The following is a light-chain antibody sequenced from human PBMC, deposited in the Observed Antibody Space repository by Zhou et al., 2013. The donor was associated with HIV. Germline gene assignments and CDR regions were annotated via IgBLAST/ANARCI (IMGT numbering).Light chain of an antibody. J-gene: IGKJ3*01. CDR2: GAS. CDR3: QQSFSTPFT. V-gene: IGKV1-39*01. CDR1: QSISFY. Sequence: DIQMTQSPTSLSASVGDRVTITCRASQSISFYLSWYQQKPGKVPEVVIYGASKLQSGVPSRFSGSGSGTEFTLTISSLQPEDFATYCCQQSFSTPFTFGPGTKVDIK.